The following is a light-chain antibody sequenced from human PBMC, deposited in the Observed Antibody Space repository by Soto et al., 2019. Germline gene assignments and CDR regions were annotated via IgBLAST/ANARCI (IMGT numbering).Light chain of an antibody. CDR3: LQYHYWWT. Sequence: VVTQSQATQSLSPGEKATLSCRASQSISNNFAWFQQKPGQVPRLLIYGASNRATGVSARFSGSGSGTEFTLTISSLQSEDFAVYYCLQYHYWWTFGQGTKVDIK. CDR2: GAS. V-gene: IGKV3-15*01. J-gene: IGKJ1*01. CDR1: QSISNN.